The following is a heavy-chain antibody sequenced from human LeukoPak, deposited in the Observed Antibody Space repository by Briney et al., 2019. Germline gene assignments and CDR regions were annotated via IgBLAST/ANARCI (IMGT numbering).Heavy chain of an antibody. V-gene: IGHV4-39*07. CDR3: ARVRRDIVATAGYYFDY. Sequence: SETLSLTCTVSGGSISSSSYYWGWIRQPPGKGLEWIGSIYYSGSTYYNPSLKSRVTISVDTSKNQFSLKLSSVTAADTAVYYCARVRRDIVATAGYYFDYWGQGTLVTVSS. J-gene: IGHJ4*02. CDR1: GGSISSSSYY. CDR2: IYYSGST. D-gene: IGHD5-12*01.